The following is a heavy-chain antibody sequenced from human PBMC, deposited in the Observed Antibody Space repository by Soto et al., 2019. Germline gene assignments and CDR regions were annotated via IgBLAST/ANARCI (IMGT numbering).Heavy chain of an antibody. CDR1: GFTFTNYA. CDR3: AREVGAPSGWLDP. Sequence: LRLSCAASGFTFTNYAMTWVRQTPGKGLEWVSGISASGGLKYYADSVQGRFTVSRDNSKNILYLQMDNLRDEDTALYYCAREVGAPSGWLDPWGQRTQVTVSS. D-gene: IGHD1-26*01. J-gene: IGHJ5*02. CDR2: ISASGGLK. V-gene: IGHV3-23*01.